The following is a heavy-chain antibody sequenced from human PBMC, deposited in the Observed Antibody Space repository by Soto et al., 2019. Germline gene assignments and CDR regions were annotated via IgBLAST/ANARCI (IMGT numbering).Heavy chain of an antibody. Sequence: PSETLSLTCTGSGGSISSYYWSWIRQPPGKGLEWIGYIYYSGSTNYNPSLKSRVTISVDTSKNQFSLKLSSVTAADTAVYYCARSFGYSSSFGMDVWGQGTTVTVSS. CDR2: IYYSGST. D-gene: IGHD6-13*01. V-gene: IGHV4-59*01. CDR3: ARSFGYSSSFGMDV. J-gene: IGHJ6*02. CDR1: GGSISSYY.